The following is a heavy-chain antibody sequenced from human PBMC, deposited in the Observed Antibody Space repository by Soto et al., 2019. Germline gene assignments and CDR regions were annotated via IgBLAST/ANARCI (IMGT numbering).Heavy chain of an antibody. CDR3: ARHGGFNLQY. J-gene: IGHJ4*02. V-gene: IGHV4-4*02. D-gene: IGHD3-10*01. CDR2: IYHNENT. Sequence: QVQLQESGPGLLKPSETLSLTCAVSGGSISGGTWWSWVRQPPGKGLEWIGQIYHNENTEYNPSLESRVTISADKSKNQFSLRMSSVTAADTAVYYCARHGGFNLQYWGQGALVTVSS. CDR1: GGSISGGTW.